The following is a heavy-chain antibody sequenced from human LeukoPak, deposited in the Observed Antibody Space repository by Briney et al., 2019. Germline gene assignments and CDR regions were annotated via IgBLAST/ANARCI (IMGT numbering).Heavy chain of an antibody. CDR3: ARSYTTGWYFDF. Sequence: SETLSLTCTVSGGSVSSYYWSWIRQPPGKGLEWLGYIYYSGSTNYNPSLKSRVTISVDTFKNQFSLELSSVTAADTAVYYCARSYTTGWYFDFWGQGTLVTVSS. D-gene: IGHD6-19*01. V-gene: IGHV4-59*02. J-gene: IGHJ4*02. CDR1: GGSVSSYY. CDR2: IYYSGST.